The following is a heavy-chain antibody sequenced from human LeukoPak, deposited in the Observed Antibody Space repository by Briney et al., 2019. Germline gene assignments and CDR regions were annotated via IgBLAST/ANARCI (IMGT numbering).Heavy chain of an antibody. CDR3: ARANYYDISGYDY. Sequence: PWGSLRLSCAASGFTFRSYEMNWVRQAPGKGLEWVSYITSSGNTIYYADSVKGRFTISRDNAKNSLYLQMNSLRAEDTAVYYCARANYYDISGYDYWGQGTLVAVSS. J-gene: IGHJ4*02. V-gene: IGHV3-48*03. CDR1: GFTFRSYE. D-gene: IGHD3-22*01. CDR2: ITSSGNTI.